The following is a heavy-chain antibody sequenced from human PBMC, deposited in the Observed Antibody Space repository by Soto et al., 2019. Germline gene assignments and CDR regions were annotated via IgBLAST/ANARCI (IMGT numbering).Heavy chain of an antibody. D-gene: IGHD6-25*01. V-gene: IGHV4-59*01. CDR1: GGSISSYY. CDR3: ARGKGITTAY. CDR2: MFYSGST. Sequence: QVQLQESGPGLVKPSETLSLTCTVSGGSISSYYWSWIRQPPGKGLEWIGYMFYSGSTNYNPSLKXXVXLXXDTSKDQISLRLSSVTAADTAMYYGARGKGITTAYWGQGTLVTVSS. J-gene: IGHJ4*02.